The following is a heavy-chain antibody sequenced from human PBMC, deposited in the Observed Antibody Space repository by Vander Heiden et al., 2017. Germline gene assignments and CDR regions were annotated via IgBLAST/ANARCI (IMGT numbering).Heavy chain of an antibody. CDR3: AREMATISASDY. CDR1: GFTFSDYY. D-gene: IGHD5-12*01. Sequence: QVQLVESGGGLVKPGGSLRLSCAASGFTFSDYYMRWTRQARGKGLEWVSYISSSGSTIYYADSVKGRFTISRDNAKNSLYLQMNSLRAEDTAVYYCAREMATISASDYWGQGTLVTVSS. CDR2: ISSSGSTI. J-gene: IGHJ4*02. V-gene: IGHV3-11*01.